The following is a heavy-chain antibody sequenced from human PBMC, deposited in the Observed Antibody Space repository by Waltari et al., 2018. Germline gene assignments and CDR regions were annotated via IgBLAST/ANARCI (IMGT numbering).Heavy chain of an antibody. D-gene: IGHD2-15*01. J-gene: IGHJ4*02. CDR2: FYRDIST. Sequence: EVQLVESGGGLVQPGGSLRLSCAASGIIISSNYMGWVRQAPGKGREWVSVFYRDISTYYADSVKGRFTIARDKSRNTLYLQMNSLRAEDTAVYFCSRVMSGVVYYFDYWGQGTLVTVSS. V-gene: IGHV3-66*01. CDR1: GIIISSNY. CDR3: SRVMSGVVYYFDY.